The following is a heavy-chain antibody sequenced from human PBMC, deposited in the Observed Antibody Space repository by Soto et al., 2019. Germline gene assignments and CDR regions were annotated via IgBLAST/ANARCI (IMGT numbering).Heavy chain of an antibody. V-gene: IGHV1-2*04. CDR1: GYTFTGYY. Sequence: QVQLVQSGAEVKKPGASEKVSCKASGYTFTGYYMHWVRQAPGQGLEWMGWINRNSGGTNYAQKFQVCVTMTRNTSISTAYMELSRLRSDATAVYYCAIIAVAGTAYWGQGTLVTVSS. D-gene: IGHD6-19*01. J-gene: IGHJ4*02. CDR2: INRNSGGT. CDR3: AIIAVAGTAY.